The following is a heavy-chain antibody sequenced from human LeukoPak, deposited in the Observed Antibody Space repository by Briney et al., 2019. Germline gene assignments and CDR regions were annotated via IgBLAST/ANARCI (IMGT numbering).Heavy chain of an antibody. D-gene: IGHD3-10*01. CDR3: ARDKSELVRGGFFDY. Sequence: PGGTLRLSCAASGFTFSNHGMNWVRQAPGKGLEWVSGISPSGDITYYADSVKGRFTISRDNSKNTLYLEVISLTAEDTAVYYCARDKSELVRGGFFDYWGQGTLVTVSS. J-gene: IGHJ4*02. CDR2: ISPSGDIT. CDR1: GFTFSNHG. V-gene: IGHV3-23*01.